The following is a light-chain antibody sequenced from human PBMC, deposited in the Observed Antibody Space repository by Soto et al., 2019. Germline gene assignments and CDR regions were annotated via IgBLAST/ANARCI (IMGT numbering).Light chain of an antibody. CDR3: SSYTSSTTSYV. V-gene: IGLV2-14*01. CDR2: EVS. CDR1: TSDVGGYNY. J-gene: IGLJ1*01. Sequence: QSALTQPASVSGSPGQSITISCTGATSDVGGYNYVSWYQQHPGKAPKLMIYEVSHRPSGVSNRFSGSKSANTASLTISGLQADDEADYYCSSYTSSTTSYVFGTGTKVTVL.